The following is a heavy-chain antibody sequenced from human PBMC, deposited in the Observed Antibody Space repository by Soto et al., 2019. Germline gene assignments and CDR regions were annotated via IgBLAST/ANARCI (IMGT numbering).Heavy chain of an antibody. CDR1: GGSISSGGYY. CDR2: IYYSGST. CDR3: ARAGGATYYARHRYFQH. D-gene: IGHD3-10*01. J-gene: IGHJ1*01. Sequence: QVQLQESGPGLVKPSQTLSLTCTVSGGSISSGGYYWSWIRQHPGKGLEWIGYIYYSGSTYYNPSLQSRVTISVDTSKNQFSLKLSSVTAADTAVYYCARAGGATYYARHRYFQHWGQGTLVTVSS. V-gene: IGHV4-31*03.